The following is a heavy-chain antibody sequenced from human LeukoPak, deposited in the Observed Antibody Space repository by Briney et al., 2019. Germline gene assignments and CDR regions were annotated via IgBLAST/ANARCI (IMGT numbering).Heavy chain of an antibody. Sequence: ASVKVSCKASGGTFSSYAISWVRQAPGQGLEWMGWINPNSGGTNYAQKFQGRVTMTRDTSISTAYMELSRLRSDDTAVYYCASRDSSGYYYSYWGQGTLVTVSS. V-gene: IGHV1-2*02. D-gene: IGHD3-22*01. CDR2: INPNSGGT. CDR1: GGTFSSYA. J-gene: IGHJ4*02. CDR3: ASRDSSGYYYSY.